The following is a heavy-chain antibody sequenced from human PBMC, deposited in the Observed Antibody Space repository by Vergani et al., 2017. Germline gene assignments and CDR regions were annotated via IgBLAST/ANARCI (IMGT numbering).Heavy chain of an antibody. CDR2: IYYSGST. CDR3: ARLYGDYVSPYYFDY. V-gene: IGHV4-59*01. CDR1: GGSISSYY. J-gene: IGHJ4*02. D-gene: IGHD4-17*01. Sequence: QVQLQESGPGLVKPSETLSLTCTVSGGSISSYYWSWIRQPPGKGLEWIGYIYYSGSTNYNPSLKSRVTISVDTSKNQFSLKLSSVTAADTAVYYCARLYGDYVSPYYFDYWGQGTLVTVSS.